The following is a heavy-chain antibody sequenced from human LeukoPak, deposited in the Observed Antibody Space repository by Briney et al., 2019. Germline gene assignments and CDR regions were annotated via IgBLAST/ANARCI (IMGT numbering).Heavy chain of an antibody. J-gene: IGHJ4*02. CDR1: GGAISSSSYY. CDR3: ARDSRAYSGSYYLDY. D-gene: IGHD1-26*01. CDR2: IYTSGST. V-gene: IGHV4-61*02. Sequence: SETLSLTCTVSGGAISSSSYYWSWIRQRAGKGLEWIASIYTSGSTNYNPSIKSRVTKSVDTSKNQFSLKLSSVTAADTAVYYWARDSRAYSGSYYLDYWGQGTLVTVSS.